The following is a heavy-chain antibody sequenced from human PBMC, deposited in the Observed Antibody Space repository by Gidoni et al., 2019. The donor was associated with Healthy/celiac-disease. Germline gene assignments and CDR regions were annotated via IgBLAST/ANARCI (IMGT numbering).Heavy chain of an antibody. CDR2: ISWNSGSI. J-gene: IGHJ3*02. Sequence: EVQLVESGGGLVQPGRSLRLSCAASGFTFDDYAMHWVRQAPGKGLEWVSGISWNSGSIGYADSVKGRFTISRDNAKNSLYLQMNSLRAEDTALYYCAKDKYAFWSTGKSLFDIWGQGTMVTVSS. V-gene: IGHV3-9*01. CDR3: AKDKYAFWSTGKSLFDI. D-gene: IGHD3-3*01. CDR1: GFTFDDYA.